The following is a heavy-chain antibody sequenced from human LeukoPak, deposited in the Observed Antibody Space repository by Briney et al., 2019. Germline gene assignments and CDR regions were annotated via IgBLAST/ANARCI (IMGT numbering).Heavy chain of an antibody. CDR3: AKFEFGF. V-gene: IGHV3-23*01. CDR1: GFIFSSYG. Sequence: GGTLRLSCAASGFIFSSYGMSWVRQAPGKGLEWVSAISGSGTYYADSVKGRFTISRDNSKNTLYLQMNSLRDEDTAVYYCAKFEFGFWGQGTLVTVSS. CDR2: ISGSGT. D-gene: IGHD3-16*01. J-gene: IGHJ4*02.